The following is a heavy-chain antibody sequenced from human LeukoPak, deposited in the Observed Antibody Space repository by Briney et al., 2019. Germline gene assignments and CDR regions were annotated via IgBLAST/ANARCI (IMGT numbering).Heavy chain of an antibody. CDR2: ISSSSSTI. CDR1: AFTFSTYT. CDR3: ARDRCSSTTCYNTPNWFDP. J-gene: IGHJ5*02. V-gene: IGHV3-48*04. D-gene: IGHD2-2*02. Sequence: SGGSLRLSCAAPAFTFSTYTMNWVRQAPGKGLEWVSYISSSSSTIYYADSVKGRFTISRDNAKNSLYLQMNSLRAEDTAFYHCARDRCSSTTCYNTPNWFDPWGQGTLVIVSS.